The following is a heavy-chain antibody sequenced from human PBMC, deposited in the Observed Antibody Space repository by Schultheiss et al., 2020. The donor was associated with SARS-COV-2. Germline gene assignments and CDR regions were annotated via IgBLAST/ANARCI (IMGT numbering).Heavy chain of an antibody. V-gene: IGHV3-72*01. J-gene: IGHJ2*01. CDR2: TRNKANSYTT. D-gene: IGHD3-16*01. Sequence: GSLRLSCAASGFTFSDHYMDWVRQAPGKGLEWVGRTRNKANSYTTEYAASVKGRFTISRDDSKNSLYLQMNSLKTEDTAVYYCARAGSYGPNWYFDLWGRGTLVTVSS. CDR1: GFTFSDHY. CDR3: ARAGSYGPNWYFDL.